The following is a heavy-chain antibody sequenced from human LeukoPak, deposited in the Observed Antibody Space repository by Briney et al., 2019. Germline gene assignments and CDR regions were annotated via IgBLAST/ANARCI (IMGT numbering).Heavy chain of an antibody. D-gene: IGHD4-17*01. CDR3: ARSTNATTIPRSAFDI. CDR1: GFTFSSYS. V-gene: IGHV3-48*01. Sequence: GGSLRLSCAASGFTFSSYSMNWVRQAPGKGLEWVSYISSSSSTIYYADSVKGRFTISRDNAKNSLYLQMNSLRAEDTAVYYCARSTNATTIPRSAFDIWGQGTMVTVSS. CDR2: ISSSSSTI. J-gene: IGHJ3*02.